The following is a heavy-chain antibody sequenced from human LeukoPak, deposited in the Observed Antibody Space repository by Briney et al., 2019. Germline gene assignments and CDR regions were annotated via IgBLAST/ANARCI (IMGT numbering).Heavy chain of an antibody. Sequence: PSETLSLTCAVYGGSFSGYYWSWIRQPPGKGLEWIGEINPAGSTNYNPSLESRLTMSVDTSKNQFTLKLSSVTAADTAVYYCARDIPDIVATLAFDIWGQGTMVTVSS. V-gene: IGHV4-34*01. CDR1: GGSFSGYY. CDR3: ARDIPDIVATLAFDI. CDR2: INPAGST. D-gene: IGHD5-12*01. J-gene: IGHJ3*02.